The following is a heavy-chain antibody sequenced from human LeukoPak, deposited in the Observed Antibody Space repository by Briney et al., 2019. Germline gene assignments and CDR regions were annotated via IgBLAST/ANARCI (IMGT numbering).Heavy chain of an antibody. D-gene: IGHD2/OR15-2a*01. CDR1: GGSMSSDY. Sequence: SETLSFTCTVSGGSMSSDYWSWIRQPPGKGLEWIAYIYYSGGAYYNPSLKSRLAISVDTSKNQFSLKLSSVTAADTAVYYCATGYYFPDYWGQGTLVTVSS. CDR3: ATGYYFPDY. V-gene: IGHV4-59*01. J-gene: IGHJ4*02. CDR2: IYYSGGA.